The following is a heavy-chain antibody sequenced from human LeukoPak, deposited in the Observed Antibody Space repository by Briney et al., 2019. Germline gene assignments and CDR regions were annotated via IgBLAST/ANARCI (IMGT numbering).Heavy chain of an antibody. Sequence: GGSLRLSCAASAFTFSNSGMHWVRQAPGKGLERVAVTSYDGSNKFYADSVKGRFTISRDNSKNTVYLQMNSVHSEDTSVYYCAKAQGLTERPWFGELLYTPLDYWGQGTLVTVSS. D-gene: IGHD3-10*01. CDR1: AFTFSNSG. CDR2: TSYDGSNK. V-gene: IGHV3-30*18. CDR3: AKAQGLTERPWFGELLYTPLDY. J-gene: IGHJ4*02.